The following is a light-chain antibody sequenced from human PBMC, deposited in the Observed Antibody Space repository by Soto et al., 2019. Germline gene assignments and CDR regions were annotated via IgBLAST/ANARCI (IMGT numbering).Light chain of an antibody. Sequence: QSALTQPPSPSGSPGQSVTISCTGTSSDVGAYTYVSWYQQHPGKAPKLMIYGVTERPSGVPDRFSGSKSGNTASLTVSGLQTEDEAYYYCSSYAGRNNYVFGNGTKVTVL. CDR3: SSYAGRNNYV. CDR2: GVT. J-gene: IGLJ1*01. V-gene: IGLV2-8*01. CDR1: SSDVGAYTY.